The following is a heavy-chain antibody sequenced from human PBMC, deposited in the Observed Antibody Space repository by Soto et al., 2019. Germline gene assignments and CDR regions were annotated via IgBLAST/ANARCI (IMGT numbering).Heavy chain of an antibody. CDR1: GGTFSSKA. V-gene: IGHV1-69*06. D-gene: IGHD4-17*01. J-gene: IGHJ4*02. CDR2: IIPIFGTA. Sequence: QVQLVQSGAEVKKPGSSVKVSCKVSGGTFSSKAISWVRQAPGQGLEWMGGIIPIFGTANYAQKFQSRVTITANKSTSTAYIELSSLTSEDTAVYYCAGGTSTVTTPKVDYWGQGTLVTVSS. CDR3: AGGTSTVTTPKVDY.